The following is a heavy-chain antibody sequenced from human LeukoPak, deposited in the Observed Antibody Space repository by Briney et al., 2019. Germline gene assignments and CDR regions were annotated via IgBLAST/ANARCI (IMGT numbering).Heavy chain of an antibody. CDR2: IYFSGST. J-gene: IGHJ4*02. CDR3: AIELQGYCSSTSCDYFDY. CDR1: GGSISSHY. D-gene: IGHD2-2*01. Sequence: SETLSLTCTVSGGSISSHYWSWIRQPPGKGLGWIGSIYFSGSTNCNPSLKSRVTISVDTSKNQFSLKLSSVTAADTAVYYCAIELQGYCSSTSCDYFDYWGQGTLVTVSS. V-gene: IGHV4-59*11.